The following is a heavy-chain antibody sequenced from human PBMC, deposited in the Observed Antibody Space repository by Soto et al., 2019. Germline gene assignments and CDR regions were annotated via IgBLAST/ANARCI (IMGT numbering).Heavy chain of an antibody. J-gene: IGHJ4*02. Sequence: QVQLVESGGGVVQPGRSLRLSCAASGFTFSSYGMHWVRQAPGKGLEWVAAIWYDGSNKYYADSVKGRFTISRDNSKNTLYLQMNSLRAEDKAVYYWARDGPGFDYWGQGTLVTVSS. CDR3: ARDGPGFDY. CDR2: IWYDGSNK. CDR1: GFTFSSYG. V-gene: IGHV3-33*01.